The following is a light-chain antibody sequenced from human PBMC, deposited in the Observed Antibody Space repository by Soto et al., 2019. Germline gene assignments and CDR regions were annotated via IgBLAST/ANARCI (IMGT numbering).Light chain of an antibody. CDR1: QSLSDNY. V-gene: IGKV3-20*01. J-gene: IGKJ1*01. CDR3: EQYGSLPWT. CDR2: STS. Sequence: EIVLTQSPGTLSLSPGERATLSCRASQSLSDNYLAWYQQKSDQAPRLLIYSTSSRAPGIPDRFSGSGSGTDFTLTIRRLEPEDFAVYHCEQYGSLPWTFGQGTKLEI.